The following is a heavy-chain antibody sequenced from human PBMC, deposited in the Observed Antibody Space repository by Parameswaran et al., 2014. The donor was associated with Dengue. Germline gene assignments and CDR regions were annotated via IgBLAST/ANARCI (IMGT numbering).Heavy chain of an antibody. V-gene: IGHV4-34*01. D-gene: IGHD6-19*01. Sequence: RWIRQPPGKGLEWIGEINHSGSTNYNPSLKSRVTISVDTSKNQFSLKLSSVTAADTAVYYCARVPAVAGFGWFDPWGQGTLVTVSS. J-gene: IGHJ5*02. CDR3: ARVPAVAGFGWFDP. CDR2: INHSGST.